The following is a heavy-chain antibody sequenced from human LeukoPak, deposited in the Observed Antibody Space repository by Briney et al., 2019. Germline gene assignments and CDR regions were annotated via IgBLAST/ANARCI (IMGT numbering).Heavy chain of an antibody. V-gene: IGHV3-23*01. D-gene: IGHD2-2*01. J-gene: IGHJ3*02. CDR2: ISGSGGST. CDR1: GFTFSSYA. CDR3: AKGPYCSSTSCYWHDAFDI. Sequence: GSLGLSCAASGFTFSSYAMSWVRQAPGKGLEWVSAISGSGGSTYYADSVKGRFTISRDNSKNTLYLQMNSLRAEDTAVYYCAKGPYCSSTSCYWHDAFDIWGQGTMVTVSS.